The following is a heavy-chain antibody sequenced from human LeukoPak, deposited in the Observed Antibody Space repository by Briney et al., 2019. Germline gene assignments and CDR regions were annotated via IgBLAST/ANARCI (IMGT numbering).Heavy chain of an antibody. J-gene: IGHJ4*02. CDR3: VKEYHSRGFGAYFDY. CDR2: ISSDGSIK. CDR1: KFTFIHYA. Sequence: GGSLRLSFTASKFTFIHYASQWFGRAPGKGLEWVEVISSDGSIKVYADSVKGRFTLSRDNSINTVDLQMNSLRAEDTAVYYCVKEYHSRGFGAYFDYWGQGTLVTVSS. V-gene: IGHV3-30*18. D-gene: IGHD3-3*01.